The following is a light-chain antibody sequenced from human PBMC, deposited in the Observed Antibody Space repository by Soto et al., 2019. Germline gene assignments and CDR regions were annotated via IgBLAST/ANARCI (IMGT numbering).Light chain of an antibody. CDR2: GAS. Sequence: EIVMTQSPATLSVSPGERATLSCRASQSVSSDYLAWYHQKPGQPPRLLIYGASSRATGIPDRFSGSGSGTDFTLTISRLEPEDFAVYYCHQYGSSTTFGQGARLEIK. CDR1: QSVSSDY. V-gene: IGKV3-20*01. J-gene: IGKJ5*01. CDR3: HQYGSSTT.